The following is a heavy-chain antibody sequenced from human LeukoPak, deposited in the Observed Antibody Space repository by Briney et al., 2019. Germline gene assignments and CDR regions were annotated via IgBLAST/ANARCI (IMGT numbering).Heavy chain of an antibody. CDR2: ISAYNGNT. D-gene: IGHD3-22*01. J-gene: IGHJ3*02. V-gene: IGHV1-18*01. Sequence: ASVKVSCKASGGTFSSYGISWVRQAPGQGLEWMGWISAYNGNTNYAQKLQGRVTMTTDTSTSTAYMELRSLRSDDTAVYYCARGGYQTMIVVVIKGYDAFDIWGQGTMVTVSS. CDR3: ARGGYQTMIVVVIKGYDAFDI. CDR1: GGTFSSYG.